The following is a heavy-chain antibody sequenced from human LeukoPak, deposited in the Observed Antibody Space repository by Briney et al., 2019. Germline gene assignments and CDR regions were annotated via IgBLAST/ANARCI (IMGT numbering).Heavy chain of an antibody. CDR3: ASGDSSGYYYSAGRDFDY. V-gene: IGHV4-34*01. CDR1: GGSFSGCY. D-gene: IGHD3-22*01. CDR2: INHSGST. J-gene: IGHJ4*02. Sequence: PSETLSLTCAVYGGSFSGCYWSWIRQPPGKGLEWIGEINHSGSTNYNPSLKSRVTISVDTSKNQFSLKLSSVTAADTAVYYCASGDSSGYYYSAGRDFDYWGQGTLVTVSS.